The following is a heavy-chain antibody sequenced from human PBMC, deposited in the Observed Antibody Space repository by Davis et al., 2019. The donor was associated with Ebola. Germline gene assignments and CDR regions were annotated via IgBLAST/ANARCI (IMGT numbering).Heavy chain of an antibody. J-gene: IGHJ3*02. V-gene: IGHV3-66*01. Sequence: ESLKISCAASGFTVSSNYMSWVRQAPGKGLEWVSVIYSGGSTYYADSVKGRFTISRDNSKNTLYLQMNSLRAEDTAVYYCARGYAFDIWSQGTTVTVSS. CDR3: ARGYAFDI. CDR1: GFTVSSNY. CDR2: IYSGGST.